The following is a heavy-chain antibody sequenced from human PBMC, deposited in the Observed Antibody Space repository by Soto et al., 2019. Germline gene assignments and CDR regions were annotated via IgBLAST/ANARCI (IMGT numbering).Heavy chain of an antibody. CDR2: ISHDGSEQ. V-gene: IGHV3-30*18. D-gene: IGHD5-12*01. Sequence: QVQLVESGGGVVQPGRSLRLSCRVSGITLNNSGIHWVRQAPSKGLEWMAVISHDGSEQYYADSMKGRLNISRDNSKNTVNLQMNSLRGEDTAIYYCVKDRVPGAYGHYYGMDVWGQGTTVTVSS. CDR1: GITLNNSG. J-gene: IGHJ6*02. CDR3: VKDRVPGAYGHYYGMDV.